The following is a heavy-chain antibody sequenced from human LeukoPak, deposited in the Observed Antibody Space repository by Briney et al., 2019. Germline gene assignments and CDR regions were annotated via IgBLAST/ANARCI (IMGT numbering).Heavy chain of an antibody. V-gene: IGHV3-30*03. CDR1: GFTFSSYG. Sequence: GRSLRLSCAASGFTFSSYGMHWVRQAPGKGLEWVAVISYDGSNKYYADSVKGRFTISRDNSKNTLYLQMTSLRAEDTAVYYCASRTNFLWAAYFDYWGQGTLVTVSS. D-gene: IGHD2/OR15-2a*01. J-gene: IGHJ4*02. CDR2: ISYDGSNK. CDR3: ASRTNFLWAAYFDY.